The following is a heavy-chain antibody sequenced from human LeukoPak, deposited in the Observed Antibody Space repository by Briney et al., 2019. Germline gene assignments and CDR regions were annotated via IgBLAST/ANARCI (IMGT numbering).Heavy chain of an antibody. CDR2: IKQDGSEK. Sequence: GGSLRLSCAASGFTFSSYWMSWVRQAPGKGLEWVANIKQDGSEKYYVDSVKGRLTISRDNAKNSLYLQMNSLRAEDTAVYYCAREPNWNGYYFDYWGQGTLVTVSS. CDR1: GFTFSSYW. D-gene: IGHD1-1*01. V-gene: IGHV3-7*01. J-gene: IGHJ4*02. CDR3: AREPNWNGYYFDY.